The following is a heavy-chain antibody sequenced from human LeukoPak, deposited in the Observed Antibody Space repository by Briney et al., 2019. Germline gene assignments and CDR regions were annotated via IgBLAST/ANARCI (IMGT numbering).Heavy chain of an antibody. J-gene: IGHJ5*02. CDR3: ARAEELGPNWFDP. CDR1: GFTFSSYW. V-gene: IGHV3-7*01. D-gene: IGHD3-16*01. CDR2: IKQDGSEK. Sequence: GGSLRLSCAASGFTFSSYWMSWVRQAPGKGLEWMANIKQDGSEKYYVDSVKGRFTISRDNAKNTLYLQMNSLRAEDTAVYYCARAEELGPNWFDPWGQGTLVTVSS.